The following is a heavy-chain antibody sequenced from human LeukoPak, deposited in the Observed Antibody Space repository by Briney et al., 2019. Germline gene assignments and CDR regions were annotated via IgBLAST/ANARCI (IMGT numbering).Heavy chain of an antibody. D-gene: IGHD3-3*01. J-gene: IGHJ3*02. Sequence: SQTLSLTCTVSGGFISSGSYYWSWIRQPAGKGLEWIGRIYTSGSTNYNPSLKSRVTISVDTSKNQFSLKLSSVTAADTAVYYCARDLGWLLAFDIWGQGTMVTVSS. CDR1: GGFISSGSYY. V-gene: IGHV4-61*02. CDR3: ARDLGWLLAFDI. CDR2: IYTSGST.